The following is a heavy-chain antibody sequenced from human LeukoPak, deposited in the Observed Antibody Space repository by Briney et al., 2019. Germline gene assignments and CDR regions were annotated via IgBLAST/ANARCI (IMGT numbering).Heavy chain of an antibody. J-gene: IGHJ2*01. Sequence: GGSLRLSCAASGFTFSSYWMSWVRQAPGKGLEWVANIKQDGSEKYYVDSVKGRFTISRDNAKNSLYLQMNSLRAEDTAVYYCAREAYYSSSWDPRYFDLWGRGTLVTVSS. D-gene: IGHD6-13*01. CDR2: IKQDGSEK. CDR1: GFTFSSYW. V-gene: IGHV3-7*03. CDR3: AREAYYSSSWDPRYFDL.